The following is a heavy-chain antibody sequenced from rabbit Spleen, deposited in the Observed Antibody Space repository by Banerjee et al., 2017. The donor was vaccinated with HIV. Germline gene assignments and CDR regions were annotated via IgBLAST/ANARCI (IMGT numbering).Heavy chain of an antibody. J-gene: IGHJ4*01. CDR2: INTDTGKS. D-gene: IGHD2-1*01. CDR1: GFDFGTYY. CDR3: ARDLVAVIGWNFNL. V-gene: IGHV1S45*01. Sequence: QEQLVESGGGLVQPGGSLKLSCKASGFDFGTYYMSWVRQAPGKGLEWIACINTDTGKSVYASWVTGRFTISRTSSTTVTLRMTSLTAADRATYFCARDLVAVIGWNFNLWGQGTLVTVS.